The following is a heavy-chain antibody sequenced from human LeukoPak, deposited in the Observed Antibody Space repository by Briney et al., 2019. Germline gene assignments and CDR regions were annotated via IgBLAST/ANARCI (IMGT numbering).Heavy chain of an antibody. D-gene: IGHD6-13*01. CDR1: GFTFSSYA. CDR2: ISGSGGST. Sequence: GGSLRLSCAASGFTFSSYAMSWVRQAPGKGLEWVSAISGSGGSTYYADSVKGRFTISRDNSKNTLYLQMNSLRAEDTAVYYCAKDGAAASKTYYYYYMDVWGKGTTVTVSS. V-gene: IGHV3-23*01. J-gene: IGHJ6*03. CDR3: AKDGAAASKTYYYYYMDV.